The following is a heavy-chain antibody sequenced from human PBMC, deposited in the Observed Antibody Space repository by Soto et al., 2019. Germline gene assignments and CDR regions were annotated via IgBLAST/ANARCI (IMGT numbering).Heavy chain of an antibody. D-gene: IGHD3-16*01. V-gene: IGHV1-18*01. J-gene: IGHJ4*02. CDR3: AREMAGRGGEYDY. CDR1: GYTFTKYG. CDR2: ISGSSGNA. Sequence: QVQLVQSGAEVKNPGASVKVSCKTSGYTFTKYGVGWVRQAPGQGLEWMGWISGSSGNANYAEKVQGRITLTTDTSTSTAYIELRSLRSDDTAGYYCAREMAGRGGEYDYWGQGTLVTVSS.